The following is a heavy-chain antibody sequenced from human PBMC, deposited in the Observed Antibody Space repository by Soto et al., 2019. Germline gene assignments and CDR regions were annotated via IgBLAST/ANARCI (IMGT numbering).Heavy chain of an antibody. J-gene: IGHJ4*02. V-gene: IGHV3-23*01. Sequence: LLESGGGLVQPGESLKLSCAVSGFTFRNYAMSWVRQAPGKGLEWVAGITGTGSSTSYSDSVRGRFTISRDNSKNTIYLLMNSLRAEDTAVYWCAKTPNSRLLNSWGQGALVTVSS. CDR2: ITGTGSST. CDR3: AKTPNSRLLNS. CDR1: GFTFRNYA. D-gene: IGHD3-9*01.